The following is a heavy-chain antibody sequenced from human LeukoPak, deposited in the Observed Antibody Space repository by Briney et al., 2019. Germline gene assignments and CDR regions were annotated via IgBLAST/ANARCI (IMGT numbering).Heavy chain of an antibody. CDR2: IYYSGST. CDR3: ARPTKSHAFDI. V-gene: IGHV4-59*08. CDR1: GGSISSYY. J-gene: IGHJ3*02. Sequence: SETLSLTCTVSGGSISSYYWSWIRQPPGKGLEWIGYIYYSGSTNYNPSLKSRVTISVDTSKNQFSLKLSSVTAADTAVYNCARPTKSHAFDIWGQGTMVTVSS.